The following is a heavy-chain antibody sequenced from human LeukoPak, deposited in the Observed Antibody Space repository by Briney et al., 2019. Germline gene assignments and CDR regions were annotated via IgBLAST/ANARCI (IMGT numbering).Heavy chain of an antibody. D-gene: IGHD2-2*01. Sequence: GGSLRLSCAASGFTFSSYGMHWVRQAPGKGLEWVAVISYDGSNKYYADSVKGRFTISRDNSKNTLYLQMNSLRAEDTAVYYCAKDGRSKIDYWGQGTLVTVSS. CDR1: GFTFSSYG. J-gene: IGHJ4*02. CDR3: AKDGRSKIDY. CDR2: ISYDGSNK. V-gene: IGHV3-30*18.